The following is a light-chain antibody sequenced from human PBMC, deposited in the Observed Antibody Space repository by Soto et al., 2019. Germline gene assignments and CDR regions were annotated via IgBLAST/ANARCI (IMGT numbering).Light chain of an antibody. J-gene: IGKJ1*01. CDR1: QSISVS. CDR2: DAS. V-gene: IGKV1-5*01. CDR3: QQYDKYST. Sequence: QMTQSPSTLSASVGDTVTITCRASQSISVSLAWYQQKPGKAPNLLIYDASTLQGGVPSRFSGSGSGTEFTLTVTSLQPEDFATYFCQQYDKYSTFGHGTKVDIK.